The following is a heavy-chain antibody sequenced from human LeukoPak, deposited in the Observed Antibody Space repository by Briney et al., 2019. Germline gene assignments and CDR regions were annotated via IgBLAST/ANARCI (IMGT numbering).Heavy chain of an antibody. Sequence: GGSLRLSCAASGFTVSSNYMSWVRQAPGKGLEWVSVIYSGGSTYYADSVKGRFTISRDNSKNTLYLQMNSLRAEDTAVYYCARDSTDGVIPRELHPPFDYRGQGTLVTVST. CDR1: GFTVSSNY. V-gene: IGHV3-66*01. D-gene: IGHD1-26*01. CDR2: IYSGGST. J-gene: IGHJ4*02. CDR3: ARDSTDGVIPRELHPPFDY.